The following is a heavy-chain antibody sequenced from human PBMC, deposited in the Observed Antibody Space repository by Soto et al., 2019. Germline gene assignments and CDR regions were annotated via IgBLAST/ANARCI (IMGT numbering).Heavy chain of an antibody. CDR3: ARRYSGYDLDYYYYYGIDV. CDR2: VIPIFGTA. D-gene: IGHD5-12*01. CDR1: GGTFSSYA. J-gene: IGHJ6*02. Sequence: QVQLVQSGAEVKKPGSSVKVSCKASGGTFSSYAISWVRQAPGQGLEWMGGVIPIFGTANYAQKFQGRVTMTADESASTAYMELSSLRSEDTAVYYCARRYSGYDLDYYYYYGIDVWGQGTTVTVSS. V-gene: IGHV1-69*01.